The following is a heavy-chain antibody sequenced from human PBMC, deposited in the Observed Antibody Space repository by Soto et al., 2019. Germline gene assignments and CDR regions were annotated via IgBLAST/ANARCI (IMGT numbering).Heavy chain of an antibody. CDR1: GFIFSDYA. CDR3: AKGGVTRSYYYAMDV. CDR2: LSGSGSST. Sequence: GWSLRLSCAASGFIFSDYAMSWVRQAPGKGLEWVSALSGSGSSTYYADSVKGRFTISRDNLKNTVSLQMDNLTAEATAVYYCAKGGVTRSYYYAMDVWGQGTTVTVSS. J-gene: IGHJ6*02. V-gene: IGHV3-23*01.